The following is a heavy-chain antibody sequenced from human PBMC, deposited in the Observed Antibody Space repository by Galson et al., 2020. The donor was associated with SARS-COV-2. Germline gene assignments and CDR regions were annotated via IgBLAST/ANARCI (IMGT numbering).Heavy chain of an antibody. CDR2: ISSSSSYI. CDR1: GFTFSSYS. J-gene: IGHJ4*02. CDR3: AREPPDGYSYGAFDY. Sequence: GGSLRLSCAASGFTFSSYSMNWVRQAPGKGLEWVSSISSSSSYIYYADSVKGRFTISRDNAKNSLYLQMNSLRAEDTAVYYCAREPPDGYSYGAFDYWGQGTLVTVSS. V-gene: IGHV3-21*01. D-gene: IGHD5-18*01.